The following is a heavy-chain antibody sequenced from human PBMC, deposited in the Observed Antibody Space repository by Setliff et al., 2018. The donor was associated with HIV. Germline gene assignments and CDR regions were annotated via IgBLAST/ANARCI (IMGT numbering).Heavy chain of an antibody. CDR1: GYNHYSYS. J-gene: IGHJ4*02. Sequence: AASVKVSCKASGYNHYSYSISWVRQAPGQGLEWLAWIGGYVGDTHSAPNFRGRVTVTQDASRATAYMELRNLRSDDTAIYYCVRDERRAAGGTTGYFDLWGQGTRVTVSS. CDR3: VRDERRAAGGTTGYFDL. CDR2: IGGYVGDT. V-gene: IGHV1-18*01. D-gene: IGHD6-13*01.